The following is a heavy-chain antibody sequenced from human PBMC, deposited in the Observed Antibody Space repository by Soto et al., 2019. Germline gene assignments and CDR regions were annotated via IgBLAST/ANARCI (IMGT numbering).Heavy chain of an antibody. CDR3: ARQDPGYYYDMDV. V-gene: IGHV1-69*13. D-gene: IGHD7-27*01. Sequence: GASVKVSCKASGGTFSSYAISWVRQAPGQGLEWMGGIIPIFGTANYAQKFQGRVTITADESTSTAYMELSSLRSEDTAVYYCARQDPGYYYDMDVWGKGTTVTVSS. J-gene: IGHJ6*04. CDR2: IIPIFGTA. CDR1: GGTFSSYA.